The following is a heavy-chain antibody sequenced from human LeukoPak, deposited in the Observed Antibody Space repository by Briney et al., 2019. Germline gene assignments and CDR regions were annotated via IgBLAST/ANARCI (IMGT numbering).Heavy chain of an antibody. CDR2: ISAYNGNT. Sequence: GASVKVSCKASGGTFSSYAISWVRQAPRQGLEWMGWISAYNGNTNYAQKLQGRVTMTTDTSTSTAYMELRSLRSDDTAVHYCARVGDGYNGDAFDIWGQGTMVTVSS. J-gene: IGHJ3*02. CDR3: ARVGDGYNGDAFDI. V-gene: IGHV1-18*01. CDR1: GGTFSSYA. D-gene: IGHD5-24*01.